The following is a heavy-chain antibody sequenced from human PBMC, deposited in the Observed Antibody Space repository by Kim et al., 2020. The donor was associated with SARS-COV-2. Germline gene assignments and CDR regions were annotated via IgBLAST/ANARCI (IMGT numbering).Heavy chain of an antibody. Sequence: SETLSLTCSVSGYSISSGYYWGWIRQPPGKGLEWIGSIFHNGNTSYNSSLKSRVTISVDTSKNHFSLKLTSVTAADTAAYYCARTTVTPNWFDPWGQGTLVPVSS. CDR1: GYSISSGYY. CDR2: IFHNGNT. CDR3: ARTTVTPNWFDP. D-gene: IGHD4-17*01. V-gene: IGHV4-38-2*02. J-gene: IGHJ5*02.